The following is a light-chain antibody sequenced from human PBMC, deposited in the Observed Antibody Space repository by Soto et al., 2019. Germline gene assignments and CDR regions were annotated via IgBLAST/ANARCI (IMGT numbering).Light chain of an antibody. J-gene: IGLJ1*01. Sequence: QSALTQPASVSGSPGQSITISCTGTRSDVGSSNLVSWYQQHPGKTPKLIIYEGSRRPSGVSGRFSGSMSGNAASLTISGLQAEDEADYYCCSFARSSTSYVFGTGTKLTVL. CDR1: RSDVGSSNL. CDR2: EGS. V-gene: IGLV2-23*01. CDR3: CSFARSSTSYV.